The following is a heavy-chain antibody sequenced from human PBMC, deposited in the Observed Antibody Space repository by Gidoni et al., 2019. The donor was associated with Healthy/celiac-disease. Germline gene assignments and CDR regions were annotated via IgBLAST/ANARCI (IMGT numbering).Heavy chain of an antibody. D-gene: IGHD2-15*01. J-gene: IGHJ4*02. CDR3: ARVYCSGGSCYSLDY. CDR2: ISSSSSTI. CDR1: GSTFSTYS. Sequence: EVQLVESGGGCVQPGGSLRLSCSASGSTFSTYSMNWVRQAPGKGLEWVSYISSSSSTIYYADSVKGRFTISRDNAKNSLYLQMNSLRAEDTAVYYCARVYCSGGSCYSLDYWGQGTLVTVSS. V-gene: IGHV3-48*04.